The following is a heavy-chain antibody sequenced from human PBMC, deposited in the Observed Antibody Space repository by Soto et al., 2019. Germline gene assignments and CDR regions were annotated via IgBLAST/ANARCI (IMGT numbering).Heavy chain of an antibody. CDR2: ISAYNGNT. CDR1: GYTFTSYG. CDR3: ARDSQDIVVVVAVKPLDY. J-gene: IGHJ4*02. Sequence: ASVKVSCKASGYTFTSYGISWVRQAPGQGLEWMGWISAYNGNTNYAQKLQGRVTMTTDTSTSTAYMELRSLRSDDTAVYYCARDSQDIVVVVAVKPLDYWGQGTLVTVSS. V-gene: IGHV1-18*01. D-gene: IGHD2-15*01.